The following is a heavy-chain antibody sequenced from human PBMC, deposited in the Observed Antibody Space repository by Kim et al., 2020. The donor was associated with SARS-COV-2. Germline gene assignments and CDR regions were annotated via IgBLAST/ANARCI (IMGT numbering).Heavy chain of an antibody. CDR3: ARDLSSSSHQYGMDV. CDR1: GFTFSSYS. J-gene: IGHJ6*02. Sequence: GGSLRLSCAASGFTFSSYSMNWVRQAPGKGLEWVSSISSSSSYIYYADSVKGRFTISRDNAKNSLYLQMNSLRAEDTAVYYCARDLSSSSHQYGMDVWGQGTTVTVSS. CDR2: ISSSSSYI. D-gene: IGHD6-13*01. V-gene: IGHV3-21*01.